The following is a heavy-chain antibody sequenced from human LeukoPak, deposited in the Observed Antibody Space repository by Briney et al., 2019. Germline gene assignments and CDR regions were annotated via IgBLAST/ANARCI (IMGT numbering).Heavy chain of an antibody. CDR3: ARGLRTSSSGSYFYFDF. D-gene: IGHD1-26*01. CDR1: GFTFSNYV. Sequence: GGSLRLSCAASGFTFSNYVVHWVRQAPSKGLEWVAVISYDGSNKWNADSVKGRFTISRDNSKNTLYLQMNSLRAEDTAVYYCARGLRTSSSGSYFYFDFWGQGTLVTVSS. CDR2: ISYDGSNK. V-gene: IGHV3-30-3*01. J-gene: IGHJ4*02.